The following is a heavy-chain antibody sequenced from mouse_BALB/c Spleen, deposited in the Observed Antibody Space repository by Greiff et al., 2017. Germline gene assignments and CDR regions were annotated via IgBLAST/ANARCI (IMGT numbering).Heavy chain of an antibody. Sequence: VQVVESGAELVRPGSSVKISCKASGYAFSSYWMHWVKQRPGQGLEWIGYINPSTGYTEYNQKFKDKATLTADKSSSTAYMQLSSLTSEDSAVYYCARPSFYYDYPWFAYWGQGTLVTVSA. CDR3: ARPSFYYDYPWFAY. CDR1: GYAFSSYW. V-gene: IGHV1-4*01. D-gene: IGHD2-4*01. J-gene: IGHJ3*01. CDR2: INPSTGYT.